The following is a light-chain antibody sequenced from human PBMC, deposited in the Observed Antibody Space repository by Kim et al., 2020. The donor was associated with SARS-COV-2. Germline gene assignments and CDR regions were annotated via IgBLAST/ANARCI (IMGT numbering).Light chain of an antibody. CDR3: HQYYSYPRT. J-gene: IGKJ2*01. CDR2: GAS. CDR1: QRITHY. Sequence: IRMTQSPASLSASAGDTVTITCRASQRITHYLAWYQQEPGKAPKLLIYGASTLQGGVPSRFSGSGYGTDFSLTISGLQSDDFTTYFCHQYYSYPRTFGQGTKLEI. V-gene: IGKV1-8*01.